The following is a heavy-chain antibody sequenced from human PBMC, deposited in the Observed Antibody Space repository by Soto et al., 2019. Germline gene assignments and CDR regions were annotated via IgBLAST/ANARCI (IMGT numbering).Heavy chain of an antibody. D-gene: IGHD2-21*02. CDR2: FSPISGTT. CDR1: GGTFRSHA. CDR3: ARVSDLSDFLEGPFDH. J-gene: IGHJ4*02. Sequence: QVQLVQSGAEMKKPGSSVRVSCKASGGTFRSHAISWVRQAPGQGLDWRGGFSPISGTTKTAQTFQGRVTFTADEPTSTAYMPLSSLRSDDTAVYFCARVSDLSDFLEGPFDHWGQGTLVTVSS. V-gene: IGHV1-69*01.